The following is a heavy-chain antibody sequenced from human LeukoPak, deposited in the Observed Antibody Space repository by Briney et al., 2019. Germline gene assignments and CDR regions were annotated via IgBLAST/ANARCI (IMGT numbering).Heavy chain of an antibody. Sequence: PAGGSLRLSCAASGFTFTNYWMNWVRQAPGKGLEWVASIKQDGSEKYYVDSVKGRLTISRDNAKNSLYLQMNSLRTEDTAVYYCSPEYFQHWGQGTLVTVSS. CDR3: SPEYFQH. V-gene: IGHV3-7*01. CDR2: IKQDGSEK. CDR1: GFTFTNYW. J-gene: IGHJ1*01.